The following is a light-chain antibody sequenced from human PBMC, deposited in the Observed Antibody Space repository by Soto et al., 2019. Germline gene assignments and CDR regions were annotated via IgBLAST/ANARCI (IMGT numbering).Light chain of an antibody. V-gene: IGLV2-8*01. Sequence: QSALTQPPSASGSPGQSVTISCTGTSSDVGGYNYVSWYQQHPGKAPKLMIYDNSKRPSGIPDRFSGSKSGTSATLGITGLQTGDEADYYCETWDTGLNAGVFGGGTKLTVL. CDR3: ETWDTGLNAGV. CDR2: DNS. CDR1: SSDVGGYNY. J-gene: IGLJ3*02.